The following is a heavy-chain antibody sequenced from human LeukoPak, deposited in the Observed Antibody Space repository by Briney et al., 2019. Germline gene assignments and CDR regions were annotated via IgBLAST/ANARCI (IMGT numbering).Heavy chain of an antibody. Sequence: SETLSLTCTVSGGSISSYYWSWIRQPAGKGLEWIGRIYTSGSTNYNPSLKSRVTISVDTSKNQFSLKLSSVTAADTAVYYCARLDSSGWPNWFDPWGQGTLVTVSS. D-gene: IGHD6-19*01. V-gene: IGHV4-4*07. CDR2: IYTSGST. CDR3: ARLDSSGWPNWFDP. J-gene: IGHJ5*02. CDR1: GGSISSYY.